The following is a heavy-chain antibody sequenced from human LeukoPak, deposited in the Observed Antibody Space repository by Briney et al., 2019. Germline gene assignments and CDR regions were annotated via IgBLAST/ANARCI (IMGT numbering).Heavy chain of an antibody. D-gene: IGHD3-10*01. Sequence: SVTLSLTCNVSGGSISSSSYYWGWIRQPPGKGLEWIGSIYFSERTYYNMYLKSRITISIDTSKNQFSLRVNSVTAADTDVYYCARDNPYGSGTDYWGQGTLVTVSS. J-gene: IGHJ4*02. V-gene: IGHV4-39*07. CDR1: GGSISSSSYY. CDR2: IYFSERT. CDR3: ARDNPYGSGTDY.